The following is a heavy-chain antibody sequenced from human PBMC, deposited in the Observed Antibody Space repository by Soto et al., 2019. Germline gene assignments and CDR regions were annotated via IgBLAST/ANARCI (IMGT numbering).Heavy chain of an antibody. CDR3: ARVGYCSGYSCHYMDV. V-gene: IGHV1-18*01. D-gene: IGHD2-2*01. J-gene: IGHJ6*03. CDR1: GYTFTSYG. Sequence: QVQLVQSGGEVKAPGASVKVSCKASGYTFTSYGFNWVRQAPGQGLEWMGWISADNVHTNYAQKFQGRVTRTTDTFTSTAYLELRSLRSDDTAVYYCARVGYCSGYSCHYMDVWGRGTTVTVSS. CDR2: ISADNVHT.